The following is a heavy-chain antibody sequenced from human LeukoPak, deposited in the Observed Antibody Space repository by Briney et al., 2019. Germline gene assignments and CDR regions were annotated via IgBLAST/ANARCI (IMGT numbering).Heavy chain of an antibody. CDR2: IKQDESEK. CDR3: ASAVAAAPIDAFDI. CDR1: GFTFSTYW. D-gene: IGHD6-13*01. Sequence: PGGSLRLSCAASGFTFSTYWMSWVRQAPGKGLEGVANIKQDESEKYYVDSVKGRFTISRDNAKNSLYLQMNSLRAEDTAVYYCASAVAAAPIDAFDIWGQGTMVTVSS. J-gene: IGHJ3*02. V-gene: IGHV3-7*01.